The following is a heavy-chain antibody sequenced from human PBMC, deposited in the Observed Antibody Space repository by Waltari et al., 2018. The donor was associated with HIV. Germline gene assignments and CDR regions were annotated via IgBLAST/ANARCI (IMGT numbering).Heavy chain of an antibody. J-gene: IGHJ4*02. Sequence: EVQLVESAGALVKPGGSLRLSCAPPGFTFSTPRLSRYRQGPGKGLEWVGRIKSKTGGERTDYAAPMKGRFTISRDDSKTTLYLQMSSLKTEDTAVYYWTARPDDDESSGYYVWGQGTLVTVSS. CDR2: IKSKTGGERT. D-gene: IGHD3-22*01. CDR3: TARPDDDESSGYYV. CDR1: GFTFSTPR. V-gene: IGHV3-15*02.